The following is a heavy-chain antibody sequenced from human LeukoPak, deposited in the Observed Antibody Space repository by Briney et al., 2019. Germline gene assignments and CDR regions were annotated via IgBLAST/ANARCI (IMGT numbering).Heavy chain of an antibody. CDR1: GYTFTGYY. CDR3: ARAYCSGGSCYLFDY. D-gene: IGHD2-15*01. V-gene: IGHV1-2*02. Sequence: GASVKVSCKASGYTFTGYYMHWVRQAPGQGLEWMGWINPNSGGTNYAQKFQGRVTMTRDTSISTAYMELSRLRSDGTAVYYCARAYCSGGSCYLFDYWGQGTLVTVSS. J-gene: IGHJ4*02. CDR2: INPNSGGT.